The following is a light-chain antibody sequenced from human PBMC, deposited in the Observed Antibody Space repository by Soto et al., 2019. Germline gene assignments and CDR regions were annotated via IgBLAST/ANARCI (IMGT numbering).Light chain of an antibody. CDR3: QQYGRSPGT. CDR2: GAS. J-gene: IGKJ2*01. Sequence: EIVLTQSPGTLSLSPGERATLSCRASQSVSSSYLAWYQQKPGQAPRLLMYGASSRATGIPDRFSGSGSGTAFTLTISRLEPEEFAVYYCQQYGRSPGTFGQGTKLEIK. V-gene: IGKV3-20*01. CDR1: QSVSSSY.